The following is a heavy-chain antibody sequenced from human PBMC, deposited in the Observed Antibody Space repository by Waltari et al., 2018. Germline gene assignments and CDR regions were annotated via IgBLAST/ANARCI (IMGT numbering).Heavy chain of an antibody. D-gene: IGHD5-18*01. CDR1: GFTFDDYT. J-gene: IGHJ4*02. CDR2: ISWDGGST. CDR3: AKATSYGRAVYFDY. V-gene: IGHV3-43*01. Sequence: PGGSLRLSCAASGFTFDDYTMHWVRQAPGKGLEWVSLISWDGGSTYYADSVKGRFTISRDNSKNSLYLQMNSLRTEDTALYYCAKATSYGRAVYFDYWGQGTPVTVSS.